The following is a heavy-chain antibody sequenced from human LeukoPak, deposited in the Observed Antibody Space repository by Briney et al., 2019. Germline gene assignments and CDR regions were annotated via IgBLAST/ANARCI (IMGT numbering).Heavy chain of an antibody. D-gene: IGHD2-2*01. CDR1: GGSISSYY. J-gene: IGHJ5*02. Sequence: SETLSLTCTVSGGSISSYYWSWIRQPPGKGLEWIGYIYYSGSTNYNPSLKSRVTISVGTSKNQFSLKLSSVTAADTAVYYCARESGLPAARGLNWFDPWGQGTLVTVSS. CDR2: IYYSGST. CDR3: ARESGLPAARGLNWFDP. V-gene: IGHV4-59*01.